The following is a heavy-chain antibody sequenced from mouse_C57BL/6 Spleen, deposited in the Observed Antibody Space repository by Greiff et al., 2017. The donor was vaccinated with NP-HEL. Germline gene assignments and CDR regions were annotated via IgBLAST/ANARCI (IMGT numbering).Heavy chain of an antibody. V-gene: IGHV1-26*01. CDR3: ARGRYYGSSYGWFAY. D-gene: IGHD1-1*01. CDR1: GYTFTDYY. J-gene: IGHJ3*01. CDR2: INPNNGGT. Sequence: VQLQQSGPELVKPGASVKISCKASGYTFTDYYMNWVKQSHGKSLEWIGDINPNNGGTSYNQKFKGKATLTVDKSSSTAYMELRSLTSEDSAVYYCARGRYYGSSYGWFAYWGQGTLVTVSA.